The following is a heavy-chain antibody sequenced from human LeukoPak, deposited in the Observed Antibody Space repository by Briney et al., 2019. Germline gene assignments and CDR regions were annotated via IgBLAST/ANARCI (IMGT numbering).Heavy chain of an antibody. CDR2: IYHSGST. CDR3: ARELGYAPQNWFDP. Sequence: PSQTLSLTCAVSGGSISSGGYSWSWIRQPPGKGLEWIGYIYHSGSTYYNPSLKSRVTISVDRSKNQFSLKLSSVTAADTAVYYCARELGYAPQNWFDPWGQGTLVTVSP. V-gene: IGHV4-30-2*01. CDR1: GGSISSGGYS. J-gene: IGHJ5*02. D-gene: IGHD3-16*01.